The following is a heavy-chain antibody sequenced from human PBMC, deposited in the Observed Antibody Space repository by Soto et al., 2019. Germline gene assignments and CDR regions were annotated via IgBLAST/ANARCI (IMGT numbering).Heavy chain of an antibody. J-gene: IGHJ6*02. D-gene: IGHD3-3*01. CDR1: GFTFSSYD. Sequence: SLRLSCAASGFTFSSYDMHWVRQPPGKGPEWVAVISYEGSNKYYADSVKGRFTISRDNSKNTLYLQMNRLRAEDTAVYYCARQFYYDFWSGYYLGGNYCYYGMVVGGPGTTVTVFS. V-gene: IGHV3-30-3*01. CDR3: ARQFYYDFWSGYYLGGNYCYYGMVV. CDR2: ISYEGSNK.